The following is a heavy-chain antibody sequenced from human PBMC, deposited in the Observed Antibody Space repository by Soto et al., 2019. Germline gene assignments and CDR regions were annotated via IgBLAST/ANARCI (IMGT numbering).Heavy chain of an antibody. D-gene: IGHD6-6*01. CDR3: ATHRPGVLEYSNSCDWFDP. Sequence: SETLSLTCTVSGGSISSSSYYWGWIRQPPGKGLEWIGSIYYSGSTYYNPSLESRVTISVDTSKNQFSLKLSSVTAADTAVYYCATHRPGVLEYSNSCDWFDPSGQGTLLTVSS. V-gene: IGHV4-39*01. CDR2: IYYSGST. CDR1: GGSISSSSYY. J-gene: IGHJ5*02.